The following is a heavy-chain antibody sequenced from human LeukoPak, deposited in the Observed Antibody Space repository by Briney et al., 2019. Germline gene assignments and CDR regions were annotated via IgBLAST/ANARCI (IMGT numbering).Heavy chain of an antibody. CDR3: PRSIRVIFYVSHL. CDR2: IDYSENT. V-gene: IGHV4-59*01. Sequence: SETLSLTCTVSGGSISSYYCGWIRQPPGKGLEWIGYIDYSENTKYNPSLQSRVTISVDTSNNQFSLQLGSVTAADTAVYYFPRSIRVIFYVSHLWRQGTLVTVSS. D-gene: IGHD3-16*01. J-gene: IGHJ5*02. CDR1: GGSISSYY.